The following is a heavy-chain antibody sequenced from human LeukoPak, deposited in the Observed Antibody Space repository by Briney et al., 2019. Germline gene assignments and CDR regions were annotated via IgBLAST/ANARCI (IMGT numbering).Heavy chain of an antibody. V-gene: IGHV4-59*11. Sequence: PSETLSLTCTVSGGSISSHYWSWIRQPPGKGLEWIGYIYYSGSTNYNPSLKSRVTISVDTSKNQFSLKLSSVTAADTAVYYCARAGNYYDSSGYYYRGLDYWGQGTLVTVSS. CDR1: GGSISSHY. CDR3: ARAGNYYDSSGYYYRGLDY. CDR2: IYYSGST. D-gene: IGHD3-22*01. J-gene: IGHJ4*02.